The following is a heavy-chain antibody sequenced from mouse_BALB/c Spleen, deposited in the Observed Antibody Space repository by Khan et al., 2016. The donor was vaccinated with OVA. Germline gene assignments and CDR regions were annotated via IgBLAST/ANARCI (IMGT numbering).Heavy chain of an antibody. CDR1: GYSITSEYT. J-gene: IGHJ3*01. Sequence: EVQLQESGPGLVKPSQSLSLTCTVTGYSITSEYTWNWIRQFPGHKLEWMGFISYSGNTRYNPSLKSRISITRDTSKNQFFLQLNSVTSEDTAKDYCARKNNYAYDPFPYWGQGTLVTVSA. CDR2: ISYSGNT. D-gene: IGHD2-2*01. CDR3: ARKNNYAYDPFPY. V-gene: IGHV3-2*02.